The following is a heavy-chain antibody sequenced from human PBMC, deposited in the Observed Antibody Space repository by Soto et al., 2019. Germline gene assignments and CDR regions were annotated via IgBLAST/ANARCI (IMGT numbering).Heavy chain of an antibody. CDR1: GVTVSSNY. D-gene: IGHD5-18*01. CDR3: ARHGYNYGGGYFDY. CDR2: IYSGGST. Sequence: EVQLVESGGGLVQPGGSLRLSCAASGVTVSSNYMSWVRQAPGKGLEWVSVIYSGGSTYYADSAKGRFTISRDNSKNTLYVQLISVGAEDTAVYYCARHGYNYGGGYFDYWGQGTLVTVSS. J-gene: IGHJ4*02. V-gene: IGHV3-66*04.